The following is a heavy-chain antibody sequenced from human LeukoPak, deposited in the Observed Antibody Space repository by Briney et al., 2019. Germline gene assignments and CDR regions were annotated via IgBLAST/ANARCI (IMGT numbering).Heavy chain of an antibody. D-gene: IGHD3-22*01. V-gene: IGHV1-2*02. CDR2: INPNSGGK. CDR3: ARGRSYYDSSGYTEGWFDP. Sequence: ASVTVSYKASGYTFTVYYMHWVRQAPGQGREWMGWINPNSGGKNYAQKFQGRVTMTRDTSISTAYMELSRLRSDDTAVYYCARGRSYYDSSGYTEGWFDPWGQGTLVTVSS. CDR1: GYTFTVYY. J-gene: IGHJ5*02.